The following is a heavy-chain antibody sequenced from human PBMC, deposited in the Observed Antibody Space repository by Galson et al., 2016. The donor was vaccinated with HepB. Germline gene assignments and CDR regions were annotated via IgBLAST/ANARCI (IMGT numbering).Heavy chain of an antibody. D-gene: IGHD3-22*01. Sequence: SLRLSCAASGFTFITYGMHWVRQAPGKGLEWVAVIWYDGSTKYYADSVKGRFTISRDNSKNTLYLQVNSLGAEDTALYYCARGGYYYDSGYSPINYWGQGTLVTVSS. CDR2: IWYDGSTK. V-gene: IGHV3-33*01. CDR1: GFTFITYG. J-gene: IGHJ4*02. CDR3: ARGGYYYDSGYSPINY.